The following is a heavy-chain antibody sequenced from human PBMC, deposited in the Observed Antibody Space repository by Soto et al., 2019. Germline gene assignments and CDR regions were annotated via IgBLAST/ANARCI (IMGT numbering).Heavy chain of an antibody. V-gene: IGHV4-59*11. Sequence: SETLSLTCSVSGDSINSRYWSWIRQPPRKGLEWIGSIDYVGITNYASSLQSRVTMSVDTSKNQVSLKLRYVTAAATAVHYCVRPRKNYFDLWGEGTLVTVYS. J-gene: IGHJ4*02. CDR3: VRPRKNYFDL. CDR1: GDSINSRY. CDR2: IDYVGIT.